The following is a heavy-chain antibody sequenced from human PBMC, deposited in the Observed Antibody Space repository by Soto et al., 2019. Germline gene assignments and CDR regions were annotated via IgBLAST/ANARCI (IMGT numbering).Heavy chain of an antibody. V-gene: IGHV3-15*01. CDR3: NTAGGKLSLKF. D-gene: IGHD3-16*02. CDR1: GCTFTNAW. CDR2: VKSKTDGGIA. J-gene: IGHJ4*02. Sequence: GGSLRLSCAASGCTFTNAWMSWVRQAPGKGLEWVGRVKSKTDGGIAEHGAPVKGRFSISRDDSKNTVYLQMNSLKIEDTAVYYCNTAGGKLSLKFWAQGALVTV.